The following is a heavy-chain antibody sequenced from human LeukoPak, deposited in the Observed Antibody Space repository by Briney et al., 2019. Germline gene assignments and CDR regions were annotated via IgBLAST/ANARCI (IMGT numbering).Heavy chain of an antibody. V-gene: IGHV3-23*01. D-gene: IGHD3-3*01. J-gene: IGHJ4*02. CDR2: ISGSGGST. CDR3: AKDLPKLRSLEGTCSGYHY. Sequence: PGGSLRLSCAASGFTFSSYAMSWVRQAPGKGLEWVSAISGSGGSTYYADSVKGRFTISRDNSKNTLYLQMNSLRAEDTAVYYCAKDLPKLRSLEGTCSGYHYWGQGTLVTVSS. CDR1: GFTFSSYA.